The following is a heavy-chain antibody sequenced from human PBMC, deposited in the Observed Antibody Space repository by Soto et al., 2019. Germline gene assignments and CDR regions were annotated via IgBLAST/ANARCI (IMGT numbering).Heavy chain of an antibody. CDR1: GFTFSSYA. D-gene: IGHD3-9*01. V-gene: IGHV3-23*01. J-gene: IGHJ4*02. CDR3: AKGPHTLRYFDPQYYFDY. Sequence: GGSLRLSCAASGFTFSSYAMSWVRQAPGKGLEWVSAISGSGGSTYYADSVKGRFTISRDNSKNTLYLQMNSLRAEDTAVYYCAKGPHTLRYFDPQYYFDYWGQGTLVTVSS. CDR2: ISGSGGST.